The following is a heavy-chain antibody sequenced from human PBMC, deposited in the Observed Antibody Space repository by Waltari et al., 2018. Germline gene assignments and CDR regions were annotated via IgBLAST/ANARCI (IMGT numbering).Heavy chain of an antibody. Sequence: QVQLVESGGGVVQPGRSLRLSCAASGFTFSSYGMHWIRQAPGKGLGWVAVIWYDGSNKYYADSVKGRFTISRDNSKNTLYLQMNSLRAEDTAVYYCAKASGSPLSNAFDIWGQGTMVTVSS. CDR1: GFTFSSYG. J-gene: IGHJ3*02. CDR3: AKASGSPLSNAFDI. V-gene: IGHV3-33*06. CDR2: IWYDGSNK. D-gene: IGHD1-26*01.